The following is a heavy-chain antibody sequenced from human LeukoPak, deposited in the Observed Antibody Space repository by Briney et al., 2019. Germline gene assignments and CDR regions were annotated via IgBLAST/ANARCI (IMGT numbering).Heavy chain of an antibody. CDR1: GASISSGSSF. Sequence: SETLSLTCTSSGASISSGSSFWDWIRQPPGKGLEWIGNIYYSGNSYYSPSLQSRVTISVDTSKNQFSLKLSSVTAADTAVYYCARHTQYMGFDSWGQGTLVTVSS. V-gene: IGHV4-39*01. CDR3: ARHTQYMGFDS. J-gene: IGHJ4*02. D-gene: IGHD1-1*01. CDR2: IYYSGNS.